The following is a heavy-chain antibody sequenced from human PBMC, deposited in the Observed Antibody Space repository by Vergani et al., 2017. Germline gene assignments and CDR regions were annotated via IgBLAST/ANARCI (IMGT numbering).Heavy chain of an antibody. CDR1: GFTFNQYG. J-gene: IGHJ5*02. CDR3: ARDLRLLYNRFDP. D-gene: IGHD1-14*01. V-gene: IGHV3-33*01. Sequence: QAQLVESGGGVVQPGRSLRLSCAASGFTFNQYGMHWVRQAPGKGLEWVAVTWYDGNNKQYADSVKGRFTISRDNSKSTMYLQMNSLRDDDTGVYYCARDLRLLYNRFDPWGQGTLVTVSS. CDR2: TWYDGNNK.